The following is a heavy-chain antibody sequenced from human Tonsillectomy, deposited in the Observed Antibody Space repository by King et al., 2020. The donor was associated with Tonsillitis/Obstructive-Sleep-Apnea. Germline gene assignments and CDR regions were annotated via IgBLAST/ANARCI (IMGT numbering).Heavy chain of an antibody. CDR1: GFTFSNYA. CDR2: INNNGDKT. D-gene: IGHD3-16*02. V-gene: IGHV3-64D*06. Sequence: VQLVESGGGLAQPGGSLRLSCAASGFTFSNYAMHWVRQAPGKGLEYVSAINNNGDKTYYADSVKDRFTISRDNSKNTLYLKMSSLRAEDTAIYYCVTEDYGEPGSNPDWGQGTLVTVSS. J-gene: IGHJ4*02. CDR3: VTEDYGEPGSNPD.